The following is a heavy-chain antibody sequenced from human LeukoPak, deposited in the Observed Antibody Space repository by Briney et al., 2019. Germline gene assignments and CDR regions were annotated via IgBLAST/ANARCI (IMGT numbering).Heavy chain of an antibody. CDR2: ISYDGSNK. CDR3: ARDEQQLANPYYFDY. J-gene: IGHJ4*02. Sequence: GGSLRLSCAASGFTFSSYAMHWVRQAPGKGLEWVAVISYDGSNKYYADSVKGRFTISRDNSKNTLYLQMNSLRAEDTAVYYCARDEQQLANPYYFDYWGQGTLVTVSS. CDR1: GFTFSSYA. V-gene: IGHV3-30*04. D-gene: IGHD6-13*01.